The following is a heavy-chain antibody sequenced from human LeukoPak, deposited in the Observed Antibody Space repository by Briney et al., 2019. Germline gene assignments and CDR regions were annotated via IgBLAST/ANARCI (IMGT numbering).Heavy chain of an antibody. CDR3: ARQTRYCSSTSCYLWFDP. CDR2: TSSSGSTI. Sequence: GGSLRLSCAASGFTFSDYYMSWIRQAPGKGLEWVSYTSSSGSTIYYADSVKGRITISRDNAKNSLYLQMNSLRAEDTAVYYCARQTRYCSSTSCYLWFDPWGQGTLVTVSS. D-gene: IGHD2-2*01. J-gene: IGHJ5*02. CDR1: GFTFSDYY. V-gene: IGHV3-11*01.